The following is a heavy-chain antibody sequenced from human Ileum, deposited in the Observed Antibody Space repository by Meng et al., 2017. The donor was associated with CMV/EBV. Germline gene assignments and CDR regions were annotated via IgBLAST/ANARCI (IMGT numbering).Heavy chain of an antibody. CDR1: GFTFSSYG. CDR2: IRYDGSNK. V-gene: IGHV3-30*02. J-gene: IGHJ6*02. Sequence: GESLKISCAASGFTFSSYGMHWVRQAPGKGLEWVAFIRYDGSNKYYADSVKGRFTISRDNSKNTLYLQMNSLRAEDTAVYYCAKVARALYYYYGMDVWGQGTTVTVSS. CDR3: AKVARALYYYYGMDV.